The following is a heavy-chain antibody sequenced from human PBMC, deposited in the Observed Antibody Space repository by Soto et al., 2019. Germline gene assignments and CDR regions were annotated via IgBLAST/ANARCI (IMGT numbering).Heavy chain of an antibody. J-gene: IGHJ4*02. D-gene: IGHD3-10*01. CDR1: GYSITSSTF. V-gene: IGHV4-38-2*01. CDR2: IHLGGTT. Sequence: SETLSLTCAVSGYSITSSTFRGWIRQPPGKGLEWIGSIHLGGTTYYDPSLKSRVTILLDTSRNEFSLKLSSVTAADTAVYYCARPRPNFGAVDSWGQGALVTVSS. CDR3: ARPRPNFGAVDS.